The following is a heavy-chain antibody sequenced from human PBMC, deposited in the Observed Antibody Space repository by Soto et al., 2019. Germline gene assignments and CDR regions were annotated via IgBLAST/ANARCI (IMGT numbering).Heavy chain of an antibody. CDR1: GGTFSSYA. D-gene: IGHD2-2*01. V-gene: IGHV1-69*01. CDR3: ARSQGCSTSVEIYYYYYYGMDV. CDR2: IIPISGTA. J-gene: IGHJ6*02. Sequence: QVQLVQSGAEVKKPGSSVKVSCKASGGTFSSYAISWVRQAPGQGLEWMGGIIPISGTANYAQKFQGRVTITADESTSTAYMELGSLRSEDTAVYYCARSQGCSTSVEIYYYYYYGMDVWGQGTTVTVSS.